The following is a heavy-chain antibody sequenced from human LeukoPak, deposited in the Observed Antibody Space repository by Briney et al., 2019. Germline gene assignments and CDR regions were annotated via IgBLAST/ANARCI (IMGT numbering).Heavy chain of an antibody. CDR2: ISGSGGST. Sequence: GGSLRLSCAASGFTFSSYAMSWVRQAPGKGLEWVSAISGSGGSTNYADSVKGRFTISRDNSKNTLYLQMNSLRAEDTAVYYCAKVRAGTFYYYYGMDVWGQGTTVTVSS. D-gene: IGHD6-13*01. V-gene: IGHV3-23*01. CDR1: GFTFSSYA. J-gene: IGHJ6*02. CDR3: AKVRAGTFYYYYGMDV.